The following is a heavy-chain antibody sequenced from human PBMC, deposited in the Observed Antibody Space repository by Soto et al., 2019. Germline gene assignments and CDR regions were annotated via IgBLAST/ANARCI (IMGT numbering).Heavy chain of an antibody. Sequence: EVQLVESGGGLVQPGGSLRLSCAASGFTFSNYDMHWVRQVTGKGLEWVSGITTAGDTYYPGSVKGRFTISREKAKNYLYLQMNSLSAGYTAVYYWARELHGGSYGMDVWGQGTTVTVSS. CDR3: ARELHGGSYGMDV. CDR2: ITTAGDT. J-gene: IGHJ6*02. CDR1: GFTFSNYD. V-gene: IGHV3-13*01.